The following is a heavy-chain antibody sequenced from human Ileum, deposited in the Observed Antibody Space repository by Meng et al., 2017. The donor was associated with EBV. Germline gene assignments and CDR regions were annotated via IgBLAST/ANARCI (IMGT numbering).Heavy chain of an antibody. J-gene: IGHJ5*02. CDR1: GGSFNDYY. D-gene: IGHD4-23*01. V-gene: IGHV4-34*01. CDR3: TRYGRCNGNSFYCFDP. CDR2: IDQSGYT. Sequence: QGRLQQWGPGRLRHSETLSLTCAVHGGSFNDYYWNWLRQPPGKGLEWIGEIDQSGYTKFNPSLSSRATISRDTSNNQFSLRLNSVTAADTALYYCTRYGRCNGNSFYCFDPWGQGTLVTVSS.